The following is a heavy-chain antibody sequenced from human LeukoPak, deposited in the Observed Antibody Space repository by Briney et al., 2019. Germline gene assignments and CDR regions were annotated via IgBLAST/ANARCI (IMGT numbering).Heavy chain of an antibody. D-gene: IGHD3-3*01. CDR2: ISYDGSNK. CDR3: ARGPYYDFWSAEELDY. CDR1: GFTFSSYG. Sequence: GRSLRLSCAASGFTFSSYGMHWVRQAPGKGLEWVAVISYDGSNKYYADSVKGRFTISRDNSKNTLYLQMNSLRAEDTAVYYCARGPYYDFWSAEELDYWGQGTLVTVSS. J-gene: IGHJ4*02. V-gene: IGHV3-30*03.